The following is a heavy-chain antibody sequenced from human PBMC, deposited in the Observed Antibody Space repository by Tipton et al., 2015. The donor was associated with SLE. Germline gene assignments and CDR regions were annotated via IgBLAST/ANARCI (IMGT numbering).Heavy chain of an antibody. D-gene: IGHD3-9*01. CDR1: GFPFSNHW. V-gene: IGHV3-30*03. CDR2: VSYDGSSQ. Sequence: SLRLSCAASGFPFSNHWMTWIRQAPGKGLEWVAFVSYDGSSQYYADSVKGRFTISRDTSKNTVYLQMNSLRPDDTAVYYCTRGYYDILTGLRYYAFDIWGQGTMVTVSS. CDR3: TRGYYDILTGLRYYAFDI. J-gene: IGHJ3*02.